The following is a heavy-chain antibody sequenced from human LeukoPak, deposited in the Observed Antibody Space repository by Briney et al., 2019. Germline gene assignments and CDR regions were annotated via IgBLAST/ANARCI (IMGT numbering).Heavy chain of an antibody. Sequence: SETLSLTCTVYGGSCDDYYCSWICQPPGKGLEWIGEIHPHGIFYYNSSLTSRVTISIDTSKTQFSLRLTSVTAADTAFYYCARGRDRSKAGDHWGQGSLVTVSS. D-gene: IGHD5-24*01. CDR2: IHPHGIF. V-gene: IGHV4-34*01. J-gene: IGHJ4*02. CDR3: ARGRDRSKAGDH. CDR1: GGSCDDYY.